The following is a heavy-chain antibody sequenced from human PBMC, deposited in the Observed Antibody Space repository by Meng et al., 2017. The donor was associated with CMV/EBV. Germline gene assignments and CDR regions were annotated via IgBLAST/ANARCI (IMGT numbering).Heavy chain of an antibody. CDR2: INHSGST. J-gene: IGHJ4*02. CDR1: GGSFSGYY. V-gene: IGHV4-34*01. CDR3: VRGGIAAAGPFDY. D-gene: IGHD6-13*01. Sequence: QVQLQQWGAGLLKPAATPSLPCAVYGGSFSGYYWSWIRQPPGKGLEWIGEINHSGSTNYNPSLKSRVTISVDTSKNQFSLKLSSVTAADTAVYYRVRGGIAAAGPFDYWGQGTLVTVSS.